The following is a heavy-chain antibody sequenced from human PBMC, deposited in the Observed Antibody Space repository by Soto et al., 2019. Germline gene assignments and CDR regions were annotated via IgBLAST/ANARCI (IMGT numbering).Heavy chain of an antibody. J-gene: IGHJ6*02. CDR3: VKDRVPGAYDHYYGMDV. V-gene: IGHV3-30*18. CDR2: LSFDGSEK. Sequence: QVQLVESGGGVVQPGRSLRLSCGASGFTFNNSGMHWVRQVPGKGLEWVAVLSFDGSEKYYADSVKGRFTISRDNSKNTLYLQMNSLRIEDAAVYHCVKDRVPGAYDHYYGMDVWGQGTTVTVSS. CDR1: GFTFNNSG. D-gene: IGHD3-10*01.